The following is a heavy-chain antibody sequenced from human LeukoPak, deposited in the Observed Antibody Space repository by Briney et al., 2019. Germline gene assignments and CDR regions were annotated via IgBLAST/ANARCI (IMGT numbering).Heavy chain of an antibody. CDR2: ITGTSRYI. J-gene: IGHJ5*02. D-gene: IGHD3-16*01. CDR3: GKEGGA. CDR1: GFTFSSYS. Sequence: GGSLRLSCAASGFTFSSYSMNWVRQAPGKGLEWVSSITGTSRYIYYADSVKGRFTIARDNSKDMVYLQMNSLKVEDTAIYYCGKEGGAWGQGTKVTVSS. V-gene: IGHV3-21*04.